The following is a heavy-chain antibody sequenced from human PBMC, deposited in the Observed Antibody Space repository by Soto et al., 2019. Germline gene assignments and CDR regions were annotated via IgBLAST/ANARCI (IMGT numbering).Heavy chain of an antibody. CDR3: ARVLYYHSGMDV. Sequence: QVQLVQSGAEVKKPGSSVKVSCKASGGTFSSYTISWVRQAPGQGLEWMGRIIPILGIANYAQKFQGRVTINADKSTSTAYMELSSLRSEDTAVYYCARVLYYHSGMDVWGQGTTVTVSS. V-gene: IGHV1-69*02. J-gene: IGHJ6*02. CDR2: IIPILGIA. D-gene: IGHD3-10*01. CDR1: GGTFSSYT.